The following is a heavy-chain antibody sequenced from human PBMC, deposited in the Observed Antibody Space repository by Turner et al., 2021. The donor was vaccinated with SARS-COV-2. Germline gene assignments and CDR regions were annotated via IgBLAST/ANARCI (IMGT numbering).Heavy chain of an antibody. Sequence: QVQLVQSGAEVKKPGASVTVSCKASGYTFTSYDSSWVRQAPGQGLEWMGGISAYNGNTNYAQKLQGRVTMTTDTSTSTAYMELRSLRSDDTAVYYCARDRIAAAGTGWFDPWGQGTLVTVSS. CDR1: GYTFTSYD. V-gene: IGHV1-18*01. D-gene: IGHD6-13*01. CDR2: ISAYNGNT. CDR3: ARDRIAAAGTGWFDP. J-gene: IGHJ5*02.